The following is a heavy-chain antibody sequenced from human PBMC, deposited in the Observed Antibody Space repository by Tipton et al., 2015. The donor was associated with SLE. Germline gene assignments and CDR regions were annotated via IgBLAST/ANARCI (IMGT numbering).Heavy chain of an antibody. J-gene: IGHJ4*02. CDR2: IYTSGST. CDR1: GGSISSGSYY. CDR3: ARSDDYYDSSASFDY. V-gene: IGHV4-61*09. Sequence: LRLSCTVSGGSISSGSYYWSWIRQPAGKGLEWIGHIYTSGSTNYNPSLKSRVTISVDTSKNQFSLKLSSVTAADTAVYYCARSDDYYDSSASFDYWGQGTLVTVSS. D-gene: IGHD3-22*01.